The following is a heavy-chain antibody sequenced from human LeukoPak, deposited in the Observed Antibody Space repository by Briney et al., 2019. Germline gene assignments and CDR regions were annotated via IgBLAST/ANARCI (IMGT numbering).Heavy chain of an antibody. Sequence: SETLSLTCTVSGGSISSSSYYWGWIRQPPGKGLEWIGSIYYSGSTYYNPSLKSRVTMSVDTSKDQFSLTLISVTAADTAVYYCARDCYDTTVDGHWFFDLWGRGTLVTVSS. CDR1: GGSISSSSYY. CDR3: ARDCYDTTVDGHWFFDL. D-gene: IGHD3-22*01. V-gene: IGHV4-39*07. CDR2: IYYSGST. J-gene: IGHJ2*01.